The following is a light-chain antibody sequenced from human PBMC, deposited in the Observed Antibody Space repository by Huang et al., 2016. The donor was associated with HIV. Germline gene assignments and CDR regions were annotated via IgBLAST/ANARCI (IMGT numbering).Light chain of an antibody. V-gene: IGKV3-11*01. CDR2: DAS. Sequence: EIVLTQSPATLSLSPGEGATLSCRASQSISSFLAWYQQRPGQAPRLLIYDASNRAAGIPARFSGSGSGTDFALTISSLEPEDFAVYDCQQRNNWPYIFGQGTKLEIK. CDR3: QQRNNWPYI. CDR1: QSISSF. J-gene: IGKJ2*01.